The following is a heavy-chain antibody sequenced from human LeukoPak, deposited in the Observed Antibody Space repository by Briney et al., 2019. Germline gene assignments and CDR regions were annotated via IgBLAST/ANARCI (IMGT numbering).Heavy chain of an antibody. D-gene: IGHD6-6*01. V-gene: IGHV3-9*01. CDR1: GFTFDDYG. Sequence: GGSLRLSCAASGFTFDDYGLHWVRQVPGKGLEWVSGINYQSATFDADSVKGRFTISRDNARSLLFLVMDSLRPEDSALYYCVKDAGIAARPWYFDSWGQGTQVIVSS. CDR3: VKDAGIAARPWYFDS. CDR2: INYQSATF. J-gene: IGHJ4*02.